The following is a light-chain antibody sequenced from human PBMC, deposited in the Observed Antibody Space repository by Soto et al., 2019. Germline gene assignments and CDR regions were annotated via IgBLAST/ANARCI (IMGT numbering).Light chain of an antibody. V-gene: IGKV1-39*01. CDR2: AAS. Sequence: DIQMTQSPSSLSASVGDSVTITCRASQNINNYLNWYQQKPGKAPKLLIYAASRLQSGVPSRFAGSGSGTDFTLTITSLQPEDSATYYCQQSYTAPLTFGGGTKAEI. CDR1: QNINNY. CDR3: QQSYTAPLT. J-gene: IGKJ4*01.